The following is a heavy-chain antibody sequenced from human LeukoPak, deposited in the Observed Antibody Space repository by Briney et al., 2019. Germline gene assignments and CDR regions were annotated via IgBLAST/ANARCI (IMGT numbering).Heavy chain of an antibody. CDR1: GGISSSYY. V-gene: IGHV4-39*01. Sequence: SETLSLTCIVSGGISSSYYWGWVRQPPGKGLEWVASIYYTGTTYYNPSLKSRLTISVDTSKSQFSLGLSSVTAADTAVYYCARIPYYCDSTVPRWAFDVWDQGTMVTVSS. D-gene: IGHD3-22*01. CDR2: IYYTGTT. CDR3: ARIPYYCDSTVPRWAFDV. J-gene: IGHJ3*01.